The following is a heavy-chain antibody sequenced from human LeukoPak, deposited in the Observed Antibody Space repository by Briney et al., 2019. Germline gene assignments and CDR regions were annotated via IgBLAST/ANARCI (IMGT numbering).Heavy chain of an antibody. CDR2: ISGNYGCT. J-gene: IGHJ3*01. CDR3: AKVVLLLTASDAFDF. V-gene: IGHV3-23*01. D-gene: IGHD2-21*02. Sequence: GGSLRLSCAASGFTFSSNAMSWVRQAPGKGLEWVSTISGNYGCTYYADSVKGRFTISRDNFKNTVFLRMNSLRAEDTAVYYCAKVVLLLTASDAFDFWGQGTKVTVSS. CDR1: GFTFSSNA.